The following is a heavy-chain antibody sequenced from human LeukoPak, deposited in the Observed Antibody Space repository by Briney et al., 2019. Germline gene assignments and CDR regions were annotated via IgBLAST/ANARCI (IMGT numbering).Heavy chain of an antibody. Sequence: PGGSLRLSCAASGFTFSYAWMSWVRQAPGKGLEWVSVIHSGGTTYYADSVKGRFTISRDISKNALYLQMNSLRGDDTAVYYCAGSAVTNLDSWGQGNLVTVSS. CDR3: AGSAVTNLDS. CDR1: GFTFSYAW. CDR2: IHSGGTT. J-gene: IGHJ4*02. D-gene: IGHD4-23*01. V-gene: IGHV3-66*01.